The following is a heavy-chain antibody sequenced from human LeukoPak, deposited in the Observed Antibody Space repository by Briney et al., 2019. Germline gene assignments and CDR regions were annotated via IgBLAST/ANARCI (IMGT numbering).Heavy chain of an antibody. CDR3: ARQGSIAVARHDAFDI. CDR1: GGSISSYY. CDR2: IYYSGST. J-gene: IGHJ3*02. Sequence: SETLSLTCTVSGGSISSYYWSWIRQPPGKGLEWIGYIYYSGSTNYNPSLKSRVTISVDTSKNQFSLKLSSVTAADTAVYYCARQGSIAVARHDAFDIWGQGTMVTVSS. D-gene: IGHD6-19*01. V-gene: IGHV4-59*08.